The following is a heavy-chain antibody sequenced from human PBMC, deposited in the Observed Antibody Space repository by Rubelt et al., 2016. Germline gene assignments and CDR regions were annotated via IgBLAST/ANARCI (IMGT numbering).Heavy chain of an antibody. CDR2: IKKDGSEK. CDR1: GFTFSSYW. D-gene: IGHD6-19*01. Sequence: EVQLVESGGGLVQPGGSLRLSCAASGFTFSSYWMSWVRQAPGKGLEWVANIKKDGSEKYYVDSVKGRFTISRDNAKNSRYLQMNSLRAEDTAVYYCARAQYSSGWSPHDAFDIWGQGTMVTVSS. J-gene: IGHJ3*02. V-gene: IGHV3-7*01. CDR3: ARAQYSSGWSPHDAFDI.